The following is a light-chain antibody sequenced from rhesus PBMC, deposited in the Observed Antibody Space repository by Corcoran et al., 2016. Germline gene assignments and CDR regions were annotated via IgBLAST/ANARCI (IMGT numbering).Light chain of an antibody. CDR1: QGINKE. J-gene: IGKJ2*01. V-gene: IGKV1-94*01. CDR2: ASS. Sequence: DIQMTQSPSSLSASVGDRVTVTCRASQGINKELSWYQHKPGTAPTLLTYASSTLHTGVSSRFSGSGSGTDFTLTISSLQPEDVATYYSLHNYSTPFSFDQGTKVEIK. CDR3: LHNYSTPFS.